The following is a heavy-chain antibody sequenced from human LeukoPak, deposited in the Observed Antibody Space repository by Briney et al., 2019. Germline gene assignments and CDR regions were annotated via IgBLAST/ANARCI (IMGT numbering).Heavy chain of an antibody. CDR1: GGSISSYY. CDR2: IYTSGST. J-gene: IGHJ4*02. Sequence: SETLSLTCTVSGGSISSYYWSWIRQPAGKGLEWIGRIYTSGSTNYNPSLKSRVTMSVDTSKNQFSLKLSSVTAADTAVYYCASSQQPQTYYYDSSGYYDYWGQGTLVTVSS. CDR3: ASSQQPQTYYYDSSGYYDY. V-gene: IGHV4-4*07. D-gene: IGHD3-22*01.